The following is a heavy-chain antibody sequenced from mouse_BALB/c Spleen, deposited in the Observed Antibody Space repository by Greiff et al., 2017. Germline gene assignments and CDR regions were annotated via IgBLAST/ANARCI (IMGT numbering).Heavy chain of an antibody. D-gene: IGHD2-1*01. CDR2: INPGSGGT. J-gene: IGHJ4*01. V-gene: IGHV1-54*01. Sequence: QVQLQQSGAELVRPGTSVKVSCKASGYAFTNYLIEWVKQRPGQGLEWIGVINPGSGGTNYNEKFKGKATLTADKSSSTAYMQLSSLTSDDSAVYFCARGKGNYDAMDDWGQGTSVTVAS. CDR3: ARGKGNYDAMDD. CDR1: GYAFTNYL.